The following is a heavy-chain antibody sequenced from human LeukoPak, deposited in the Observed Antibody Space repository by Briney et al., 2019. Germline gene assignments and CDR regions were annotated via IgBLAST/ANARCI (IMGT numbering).Heavy chain of an antibody. Sequence: SETLSLTCTVSGGSISSSYYWTWIRQPPGKGLEWIGYIDHSGSTNYNPSLKSRVTISSDTSKNQFSLQLTSVTAADTAVCYCARLKATVSIHAYFDYWGQGTLVTVSS. V-gene: IGHV4-59*01. CDR2: IDHSGST. CDR1: GGSISSSYY. J-gene: IGHJ4*02. D-gene: IGHD4-17*01. CDR3: ARLKATVSIHAYFDY.